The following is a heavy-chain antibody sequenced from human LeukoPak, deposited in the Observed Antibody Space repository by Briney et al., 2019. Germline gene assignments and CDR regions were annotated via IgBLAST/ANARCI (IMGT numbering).Heavy chain of an antibody. V-gene: IGHV3-33*01. J-gene: IGHJ4*02. Sequence: GVTVRLSCAASGFTFSSYGMHWVRQAPGKGLEWVAIIWYDESNKNYADTVKGRFTIARDNSKNTMYLQMNNPRAEDTAVYYCARDEGATVMASNYWGQGTLVTASS. CDR3: ARDEGATVMASNY. CDR2: IWYDESNK. D-gene: IGHD4-17*01. CDR1: GFTFSSYG.